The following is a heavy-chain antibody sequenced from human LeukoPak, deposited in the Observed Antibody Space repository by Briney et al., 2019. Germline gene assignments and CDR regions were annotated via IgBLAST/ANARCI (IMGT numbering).Heavy chain of an antibody. Sequence: TSETLSLTCTVSGVSASDYYWSWIRQPPGKGLEWIGYVSNRGTTNDHPSLKSRVTISVDKSKNRFSLKLRSVTAADTAVYYCARGLVRFLEWLPLTPYYYMDVWGKGTTVTVSS. V-gene: IGHV4-59*08. CDR3: ARGLVRFLEWLPLTPYYYMDV. CDR2: VSNRGTT. J-gene: IGHJ6*03. CDR1: GVSASDYY. D-gene: IGHD3-3*01.